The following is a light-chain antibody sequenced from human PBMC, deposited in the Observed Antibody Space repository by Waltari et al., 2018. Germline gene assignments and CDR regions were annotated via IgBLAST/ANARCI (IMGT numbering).Light chain of an antibody. V-gene: IGLV2-8*01. CDR2: EVT. CDR1: NSDLGSWNF. Sequence: QSALTPPPSASGSLGQSVTISCTGTNSDLGSWNFFPWHQQHPGKAPKSIIYEVTRRPSGVPDRVSGSKSGNTASLTVSGLQAEDEAYYYCSSYAGNNIWVFGGGTKVTVL. J-gene: IGLJ3*02. CDR3: SSYAGNNIWV.